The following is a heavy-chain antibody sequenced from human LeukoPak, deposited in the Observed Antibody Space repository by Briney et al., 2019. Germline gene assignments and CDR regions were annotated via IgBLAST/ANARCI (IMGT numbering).Heavy chain of an antibody. V-gene: IGHV7-4-1*02. CDR2: INTNTGNP. CDR3: ARERSIRYYYDSSGYRLFDY. D-gene: IGHD3-22*01. Sequence: ASVKVSCKASGYTFTSYAMNWVRQAPGQGLEWMGWINTNTGNPTYAQGFTGRFVFSLDTSVSTAYLQISSLKAEDTAVYYCARERSIRYYYDSSGYRLFDYWGQGTLVTVSS. CDR1: GYTFTSYA. J-gene: IGHJ4*02.